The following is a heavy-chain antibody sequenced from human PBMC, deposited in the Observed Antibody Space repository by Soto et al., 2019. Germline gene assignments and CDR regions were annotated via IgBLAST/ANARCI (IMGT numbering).Heavy chain of an antibody. J-gene: IGHJ4*02. CDR2: IYYTGST. CDR3: TRSGGDYVNGGYYGGDYDY. D-gene: IGHD3-22*01. V-gene: IGHV4-59*11. Sequence: QVQLQESGPGLVKPSETLSLTCTVSGASISGHYWSWIRQPPGKGLEYIGYIYYTGSTNYNPSLKSRVTISLDTSKNQFSLKLTSVTAADTAVYCCTRSGGDYVNGGYYGGDYDYWGRGTLVTVSS. CDR1: GASISGHY.